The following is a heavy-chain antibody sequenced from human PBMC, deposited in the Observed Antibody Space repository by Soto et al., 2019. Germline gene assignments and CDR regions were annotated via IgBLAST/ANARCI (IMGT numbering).Heavy chain of an antibody. V-gene: IGHV4-34*01. J-gene: IGHJ5*02. CDR2: INHSGST. CDR1: GGSFSGYY. D-gene: IGHD6-13*01. CDR3: ARDRRLGAGVWFDP. Sequence: ETLSLTCAVYGGSFSGYYWSWIRQPPGKGLEWIGEINHSGSTNYNPSLKSRVTISVDTSKNQFSLKLSSVTAADTAVYYCARDRRLGAGVWFDPWGQGTPVTVSS.